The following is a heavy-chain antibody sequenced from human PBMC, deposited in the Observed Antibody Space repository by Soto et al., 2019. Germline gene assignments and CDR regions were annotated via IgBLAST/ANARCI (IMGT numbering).Heavy chain of an antibody. CDR2: IYYSGST. Sequence: PSETLSLTCTVSGGSISSGGYYWSWIRQHPGKGPEWIGYIYYSGSTYYNPSLKSRVTISVDTSKNQFSLKLSSVTAADTAVYYCARDRVRGVIHYYYYYGMDVWGQGTSVTVSS. CDR3: ARDRVRGVIHYYYYYGMDV. D-gene: IGHD3-10*01. J-gene: IGHJ6*02. CDR1: GGSISSGGYY. V-gene: IGHV4-31*03.